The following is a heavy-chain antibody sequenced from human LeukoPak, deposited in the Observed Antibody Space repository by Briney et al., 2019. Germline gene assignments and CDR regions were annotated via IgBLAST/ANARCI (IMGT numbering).Heavy chain of an antibody. Sequence: PGGSLRLSCAASGFSFSNCGMNWVRQAPGKGLEWVSGITGNGATTYYADSVKGRFTISRDNSRNTVYLQMNSLRAEDTAVYYCANDLGWIQLNLGRGQGTLVTVSS. V-gene: IGHV3-23*01. CDR2: ITGNGATT. D-gene: IGHD5-18*01. CDR3: ANDLGWIQLNLG. J-gene: IGHJ4*02. CDR1: GFSFSNCG.